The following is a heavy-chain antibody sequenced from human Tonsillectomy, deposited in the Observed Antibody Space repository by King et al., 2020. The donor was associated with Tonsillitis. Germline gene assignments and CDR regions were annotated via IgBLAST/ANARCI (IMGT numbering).Heavy chain of an antibody. V-gene: IGHV1-69*01. CDR1: GGPFSNYA. CDR2: IIPLFGPT. D-gene: IGHD3-22*01. CDR3: ARGDSCFSPWFDP. Sequence: QLVQSGAEVKKPGSSVKVSCKASGGPFSNYAISWVRQAPGQGLEWMGGIIPLFGPTNYAQNVQGRVTITADESTSTAYMELSSLRSEDTAVYYCARGDSCFSPWFDPWGQGTLVTVSS. J-gene: IGHJ5*02.